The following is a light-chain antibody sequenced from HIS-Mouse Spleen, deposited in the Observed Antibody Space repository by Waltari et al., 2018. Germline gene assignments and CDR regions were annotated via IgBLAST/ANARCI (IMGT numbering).Light chain of an antibody. J-gene: IGLJ3*02. CDR1: SSNIGSNY. CDR3: AAWDDSLSGPV. V-gene: IGLV1-47*01. CDR2: RNN. Sequence: QSVLTQPPSASGTTGQRVTISCSGSSSNIGSNYVYWYQQLPGTAPKLLIYRNNHRPSGVRDRCSGSKSGTSASLAISGRRSEDEADYYCAAWDDSLSGPVFGGGTKLTVL.